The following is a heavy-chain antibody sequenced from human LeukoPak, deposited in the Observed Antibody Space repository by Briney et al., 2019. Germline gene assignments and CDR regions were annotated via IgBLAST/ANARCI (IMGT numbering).Heavy chain of an antibody. CDR2: IDPSDSYT. V-gene: IGHV5-10-1*01. Sequence: GESLRISFRGSGYSFTSYWISWVRQMPGKGLEWMGRIDPSDSYTNYSPSFQGHVTISADKSISTAYLQWSSLKASDTAMYYCARDPMVRGVIITKDYYYYYGMDVWGKGTTVTVSS. D-gene: IGHD3-10*01. CDR1: GYSFTSYW. J-gene: IGHJ6*04. CDR3: ARDPMVRGVIITKDYYYYYGMDV.